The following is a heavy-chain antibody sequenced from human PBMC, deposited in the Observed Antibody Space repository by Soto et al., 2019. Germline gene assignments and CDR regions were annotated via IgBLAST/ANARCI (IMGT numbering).Heavy chain of an antibody. D-gene: IGHD3-10*01. J-gene: IGHJ6*02. CDR3: ARSPNYYYYGFDV. V-gene: IGHV4-61*08. CDR1: GGSVSSGDYF. CDR2: IYYSGST. Sequence: LSLTCTVSGGSVSSGDYFWSWLRQSPGKRLEWIAYIYYSGSTNYNPSLKSRATISVDTSKSQVSLTLTSMTAADAALYYCARSPNYYYYGFDVWGQGTAVTVSS.